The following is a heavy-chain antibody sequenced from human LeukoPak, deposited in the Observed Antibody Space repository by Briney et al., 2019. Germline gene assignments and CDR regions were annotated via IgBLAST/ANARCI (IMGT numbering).Heavy chain of an antibody. J-gene: IGHJ6*02. D-gene: IGHD1-1*01. CDR1: GFTFSSHP. Sequence: ARSLRLSCAASGFTFSSHPMHWVRQAPGKGLKWVAVISYDGSNKYYADSVKGRFTISRDNSKNTLYLQMNSLRAEDTAVYYCARDRRLNWNYDYYYGMDVWGQGTTVTVSS. V-gene: IGHV3-30-3*01. CDR3: ARDRRLNWNYDYYYGMDV. CDR2: ISYDGSNK.